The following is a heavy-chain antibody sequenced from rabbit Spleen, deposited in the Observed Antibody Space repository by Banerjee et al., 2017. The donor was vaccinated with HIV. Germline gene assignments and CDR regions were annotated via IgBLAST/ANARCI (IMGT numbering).Heavy chain of an antibody. CDR1: GFSFSSNA. V-gene: IGHV1S45*01. J-gene: IGHJ4*01. Sequence: QEQLEESGGGLVKPGASLTLTCTASGFSFSSNAMCWVRQAPGKGLEWIACIYAGSSGDTYYATWAKGRFTISKTSSTTVTLQMTSLTAADTATYFCARSYTGGTYIGFNLWGPGTLVTVS. CDR2: IYAGSSGDT. CDR3: ARSYTGGTYIGFNL. D-gene: IGHD8-1*01.